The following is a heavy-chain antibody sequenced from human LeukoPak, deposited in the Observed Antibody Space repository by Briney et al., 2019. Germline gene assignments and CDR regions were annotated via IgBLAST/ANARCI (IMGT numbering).Heavy chain of an antibody. Sequence: SGGSLRLSCAASGFTFSAYWMSWVRQAPGKGLEWVASIKQDGGENFYVDSVMGRFTISRDNAKNSLYLQMNSLRAEDTAVYYCAKDKGAVTGTFDYWGQGTLVTVSS. V-gene: IGHV3-7*05. J-gene: IGHJ4*02. D-gene: IGHD1-14*01. CDR2: IKQDGGEN. CDR3: AKDKGAVTGTFDY. CDR1: GFTFSAYW.